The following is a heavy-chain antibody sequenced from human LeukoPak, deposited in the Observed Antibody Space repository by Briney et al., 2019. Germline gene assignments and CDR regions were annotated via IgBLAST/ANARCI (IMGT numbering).Heavy chain of an antibody. Sequence: PGGSLRLSCAASGFTFSTYAMSWVRRAPGKGLEWVSAISRSGDSTYYADSVKGRFTISRDNSKNTLYLQMNSLRAEGTAEYYCAKGIGRTFDYWGQGTLVTVSS. D-gene: IGHD2-15*01. CDR3: AKGIGRTFDY. CDR1: GFTFSTYA. J-gene: IGHJ4*02. V-gene: IGHV3-23*01. CDR2: ISRSGDST.